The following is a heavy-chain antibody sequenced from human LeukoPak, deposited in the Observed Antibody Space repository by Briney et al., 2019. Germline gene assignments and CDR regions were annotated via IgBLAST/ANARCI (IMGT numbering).Heavy chain of an antibody. CDR2: ISAYNGNT. D-gene: IGHD2-2*01. J-gene: IGHJ5*02. CDR3: ARSYLIVVVPAALGIDP. CDR1: GGTFSNYA. V-gene: IGHV1-18*01. Sequence: ASVKVSCKASGGTFSNYAISWVRQAPGQGLEWMGWISAYNGNTNYAQKLQGRVTMTTDTSTSTAYMELRSLRSDDTAVYYCARSYLIVVVPAALGIDPWGQGTLVTVSS.